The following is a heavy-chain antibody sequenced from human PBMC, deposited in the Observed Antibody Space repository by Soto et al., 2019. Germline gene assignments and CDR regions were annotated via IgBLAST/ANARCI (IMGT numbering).Heavy chain of an antibody. V-gene: IGHV1-69*13. CDR1: GGPFSSYA. CDR3: ARDQGYYDSSGYWPYYGMDV. CDR2: IIPIFGTA. J-gene: IGHJ6*02. D-gene: IGHD3-22*01. Sequence: SVKVSCKASGGPFSSYAISWVRQAPGQGLEWMGGIIPIFGTANYAQKFQGRVTITADESTGTAYMELSSQRSEDTAVYYCARDQGYYDSSGYWPYYGMDVWRQGNTVTVSS.